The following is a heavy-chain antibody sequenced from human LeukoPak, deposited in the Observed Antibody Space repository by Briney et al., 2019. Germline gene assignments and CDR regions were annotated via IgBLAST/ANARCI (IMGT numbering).Heavy chain of an antibody. Sequence: PGGSLRLSCAASGFTVSSNYMSWVRQAPGRGLEWVSVIYTVGNTYYAESVKGRFTISRDNSKNTLYLQMNSLRAEDTAVYYCTRIFYYGTRGYYPDFWGQGTLVTVSS. D-gene: IGHD3-22*01. J-gene: IGHJ4*02. CDR3: TRIFYYGTRGYYPDF. CDR2: IYTVGNT. CDR1: GFTVSSNY. V-gene: IGHV3-53*01.